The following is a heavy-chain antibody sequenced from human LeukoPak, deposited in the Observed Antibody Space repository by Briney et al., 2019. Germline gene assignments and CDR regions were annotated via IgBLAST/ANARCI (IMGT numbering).Heavy chain of an antibody. CDR3: ARDSSLSSGGDYWYFDL. CDR1: GYTFTSYY. V-gene: IGHV1-46*01. Sequence: ASVKVSCKASGYTFTSYYMHWVRQAPGQGLEWMGIINPSGGSTSYAQKFQGRVTMTRDTSTSTVYMELSSLRSEDTAVYYCARDSSLSSGGDYWYFDLWGRGTLVTVSS. J-gene: IGHJ2*01. CDR2: INPSGGST. D-gene: IGHD4-17*01.